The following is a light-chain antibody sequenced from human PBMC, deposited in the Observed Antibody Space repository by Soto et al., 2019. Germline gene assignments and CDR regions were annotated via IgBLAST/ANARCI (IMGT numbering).Light chain of an antibody. Sequence: EIVMTQSPVTLSVSPGERATLSCRASQSVSNNLAWYQQKPGQAPRLLIYGASTRATGIPASFSGSGSGTEFTLTITSLQPEDFATYYCQQYYSYPWTFGQGTKVDI. J-gene: IGKJ1*01. CDR3: QQYYSYPWT. CDR2: GAS. CDR1: QSVSNN. V-gene: IGKV3-15*01.